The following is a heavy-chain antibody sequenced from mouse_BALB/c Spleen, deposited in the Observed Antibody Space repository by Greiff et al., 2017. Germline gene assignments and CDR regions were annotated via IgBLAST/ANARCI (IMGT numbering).Heavy chain of an antibody. D-gene: IGHD2-3*01. V-gene: IGHV5-6-5*01. CDR3: AREGLLRSYAMDY. CDR1: GFTFSSYA. CDR2: ISSGGST. J-gene: IGHJ4*01. Sequence: EVKLVESGGGLVKPGGSLKLSCAASGFTFSSYAMSWVRQTPEKRLEWVASISSGGSTYYPDSVKGRFTISRDNARNILYLQMSSLRSEDTAMYYCAREGLLRSYAMDYWGQGTSVTVSS.